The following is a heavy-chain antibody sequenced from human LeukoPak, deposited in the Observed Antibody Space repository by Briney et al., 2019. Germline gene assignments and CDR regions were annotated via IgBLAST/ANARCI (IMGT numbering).Heavy chain of an antibody. J-gene: IGHJ3*02. Sequence: GGSLRLSCAPSGFIFSDYWFHWVRQTPGQGLVWVAAINRDGTGTSHADSVKGRFTISRDNSKNTLYLQMNSLRAEDTAVYYCAKAPIYDAFDIWGQGTMVTVSS. CDR1: GFIFSDYW. V-gene: IGHV3-74*01. CDR3: AKAPIYDAFDI. CDR2: INRDGTGT. D-gene: IGHD3-3*01.